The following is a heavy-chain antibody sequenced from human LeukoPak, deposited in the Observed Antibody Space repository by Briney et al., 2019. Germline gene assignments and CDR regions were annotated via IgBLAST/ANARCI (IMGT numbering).Heavy chain of an antibody. Sequence: SETLSLTCAVSGGSFSNYYWSWIRLPPGKGLEWIGEINHSGSATYNPSLKSRVTISVETSRNQFSLKLSSVTAADTAMYYCARRSNPGDFRWFDPWGQGTLVTVSS. CDR1: GGSFSNYY. CDR3: ARRSNPGDFRWFDP. V-gene: IGHV4-34*01. J-gene: IGHJ5*02. D-gene: IGHD4-17*01. CDR2: INHSGSA.